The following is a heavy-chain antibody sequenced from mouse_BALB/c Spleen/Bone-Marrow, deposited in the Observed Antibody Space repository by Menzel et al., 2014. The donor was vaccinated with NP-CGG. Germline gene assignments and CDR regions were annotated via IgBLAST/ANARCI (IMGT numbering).Heavy chain of an antibody. CDR3: ARMGDYSYYFDY. CDR2: IYPGDGDT. V-gene: IGHV1-80*01. J-gene: IGHJ2*01. Sequence: QVQLKESGAELVGPGSSVKISCKASGYAFSSYWMNWVKQRPGQGLEWIGQIYPGDGDTNYNGKFKGKATLTADKSSSTAYIQLSSLTSEDSAVYFCARMGDYSYYFDYWGQGTTLTVSS. CDR1: GYAFSSYW. D-gene: IGHD1-1*01.